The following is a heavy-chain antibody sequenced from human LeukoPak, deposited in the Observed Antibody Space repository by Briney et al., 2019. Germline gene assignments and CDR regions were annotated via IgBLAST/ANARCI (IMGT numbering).Heavy chain of an antibody. D-gene: IGHD2-2*02. V-gene: IGHV4-38-2*01. Sequence: PSETLSLTCAVSGYSISSGYYWGWIRQPPGKGLEWIGSIYHSGSTYYNPSLKSRVTISVDTSKNQFSLKLSSVTAADTAVYYCARHDGLGSHTSFYYYYYYMDVWGKGTTVTVSS. CDR2: IYHSGST. J-gene: IGHJ6*03. CDR1: GYSISSGYY. CDR3: ARHDGLGSHTSFYYYYYYMDV.